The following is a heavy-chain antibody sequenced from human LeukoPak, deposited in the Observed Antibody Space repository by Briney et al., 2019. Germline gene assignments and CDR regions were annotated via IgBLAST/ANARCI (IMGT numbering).Heavy chain of an antibody. V-gene: IGHV3-33*01. D-gene: IGHD4-23*01. J-gene: IGHJ4*02. CDR2: IWYNGNT. CDR1: GFTFSTYG. CDR3: AREEGVDGTSGINN. Sequence: GGSLRLSCAASGFTFSTYGMHWVRQAPGKGLEWVSDIWYNGNTYYADSVKGRLTISRDNSKSTLYLQMNSLRAEDTAVYYCAREEGVDGTSGINNWGQGALVIVSS.